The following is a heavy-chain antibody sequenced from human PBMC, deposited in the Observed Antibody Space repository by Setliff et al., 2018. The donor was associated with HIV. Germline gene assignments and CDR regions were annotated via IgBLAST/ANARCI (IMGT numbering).Heavy chain of an antibody. D-gene: IGHD3-10*01. CDR1: GFTFSSYW. CDR3: ARDYGWGSGSYYDY. V-gene: IGHV3-74*01. J-gene: IGHJ4*02. Sequence: GSLRLSCAASGFTFSSYWMHWVRQAPGKGLVWVSRINTDGSSTSYADSVKGRFTISRDNAKNSLYLQMNSLRAEDTAVYYCARDYGWGSGSYYDYWGQGTVVTVSS. CDR2: INTDGSST.